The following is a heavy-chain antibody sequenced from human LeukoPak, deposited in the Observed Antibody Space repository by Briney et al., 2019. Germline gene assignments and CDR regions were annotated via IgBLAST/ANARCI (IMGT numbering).Heavy chain of an antibody. CDR2: IYHSGGT. Sequence: SETLSLTCTVSGYSISSGYYWGWIRQPPGKGLEWIGSIYHSGGTYYNPSLKSRVTISVDTSKNQFSLKLSCVTAADSAVYYCARAPGGYGSGSCGAFDIWGQGTMVTVSS. J-gene: IGHJ3*02. V-gene: IGHV4-38-2*02. D-gene: IGHD3-10*01. CDR3: ARAPGGYGSGSCGAFDI. CDR1: GYSISSGYY.